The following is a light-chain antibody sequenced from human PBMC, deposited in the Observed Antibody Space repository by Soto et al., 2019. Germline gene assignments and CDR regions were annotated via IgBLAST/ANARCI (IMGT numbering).Light chain of an antibody. Sequence: EIVMTQSPATLSVSPGERATLSCRASQSVSSNLAWYQQKPGQAPRLLIYGASTRATGIPARFSGSGSGTEFTRTISSLQSEDCAVYYCQRRGTFGQGTKVEIK. V-gene: IGKV3-15*01. CDR1: QSVSSN. CDR3: QRRGT. J-gene: IGKJ1*01. CDR2: GAS.